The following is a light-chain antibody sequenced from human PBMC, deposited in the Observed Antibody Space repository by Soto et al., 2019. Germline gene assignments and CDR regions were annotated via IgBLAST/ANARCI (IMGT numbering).Light chain of an antibody. CDR2: DVT. Sequence: QSALTQPASVSGSPGQSITISCTGTSSDVGGYNYVSWYQQHPGKAPKIMIYDVTGRPSGVSNRFSGSKSGNTASLTISGLRAEDEADYYCHSYSSSDTLVFGTGTKLTVL. CDR1: SSDVGGYNY. J-gene: IGLJ1*01. V-gene: IGLV2-14*01. CDR3: HSYSSSDTLV.